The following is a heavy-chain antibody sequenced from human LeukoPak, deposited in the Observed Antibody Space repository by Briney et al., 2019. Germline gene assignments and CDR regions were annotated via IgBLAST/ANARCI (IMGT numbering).Heavy chain of an antibody. Sequence: PGGSLRLSCAASGFTFSSYAMSWVRQAPGKGLEWVANIKQDGSEKYYVDSVKGRFTISRDNAKNSLYLQMNSLRAEDTAVYYCARQAAYYDFWSGYYTDWGQGTLVTVSS. J-gene: IGHJ4*02. D-gene: IGHD3-3*01. CDR2: IKQDGSEK. V-gene: IGHV3-7*03. CDR1: GFTFSSYA. CDR3: ARQAAYYDFWSGYYTD.